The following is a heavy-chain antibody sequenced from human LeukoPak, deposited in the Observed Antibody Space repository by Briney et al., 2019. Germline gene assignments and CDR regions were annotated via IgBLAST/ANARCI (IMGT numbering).Heavy chain of an antibody. CDR1: GGSISTSNYY. V-gene: IGHV4-39*07. CDR2: IFYSGST. D-gene: IGHD3-3*01. CDR3: ARVEFAVMIY. Sequence: SETLSLTCTVSGGSISTSNYYWGWIRQPPGKGLEWIGNIFYSGSTYYSPSLKSRVTISLDTSRNQFSLKLSSVTAADTAVYYCARVEFAVMIYWGQGTLVTVSS. J-gene: IGHJ4*02.